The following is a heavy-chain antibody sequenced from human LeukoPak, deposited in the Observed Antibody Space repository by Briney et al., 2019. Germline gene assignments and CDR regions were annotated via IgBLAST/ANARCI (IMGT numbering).Heavy chain of an antibody. CDR3: ATVIVVVQADLFVY. D-gene: IGHD2-2*01. J-gene: IGHJ4*02. V-gene: IGHV1-24*01. CDR2: FDLEDGER. CDR1: GYTLTELS. Sequence: ASVKVSCKVSGYTLTELSMHWVGLASGTRLEWMGGFDLEDGERIYAQKFQSRVTMTEDTSTDTAYMELSSLRPEDTAVYYCATVIVVVQADLFVYWGQGSLVTVS.